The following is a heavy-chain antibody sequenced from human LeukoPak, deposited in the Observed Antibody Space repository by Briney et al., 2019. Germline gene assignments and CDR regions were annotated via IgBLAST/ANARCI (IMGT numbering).Heavy chain of an antibody. J-gene: IGHJ5*02. V-gene: IGHV4-59*12. CDR1: GGSISSYY. CDR2: IYYSGST. D-gene: IGHD5-12*01. CDR3: ARVSGYDSSWFDP. Sequence: PSETLSLTCTVSGGSISSYYWSWIRRPPGKGLEWIGYIYYSGSTNYNPSLKSRVTISVDTSKNQFSLQLNSVTPDDTAVYYCARVSGYDSSWFDPWGQGTLVTVSS.